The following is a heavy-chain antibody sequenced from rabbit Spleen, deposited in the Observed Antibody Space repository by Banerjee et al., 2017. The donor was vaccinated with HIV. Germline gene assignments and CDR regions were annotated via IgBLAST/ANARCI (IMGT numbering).Heavy chain of an antibody. Sequence: QSLEESGGDLVKPGASLTLTCTASGFSFSSRYYLCWVRQAPGKGLEWIACIYSGSSADTYYASWAKGRFTISKTSSTTVTLQMTSLTAADTATYFCARDTSTSFSTYGMDLWGQGTLVTVS. J-gene: IGHJ6*01. CDR3: ARDTSTSFSTYGMDL. CDR2: IYSGSSADT. D-gene: IGHD1-1*01. CDR1: GFSFSSRYY. V-gene: IGHV1S40*01.